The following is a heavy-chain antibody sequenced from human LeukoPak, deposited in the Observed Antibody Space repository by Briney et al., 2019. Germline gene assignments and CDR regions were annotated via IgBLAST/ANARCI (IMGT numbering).Heavy chain of an antibody. J-gene: IGHJ5*02. CDR1: GFTFSTYA. V-gene: IGHV3-23*01. D-gene: IGHD1-26*01. Sequence: GGSLRLSCAASGFTFSTYAMHWVRQAPGKGLEWVSAITSSGGSTYYADSVKGRFTISRDNSKNTLYLQMNSLRAEDTAVYYCAKLEGIVGARGNWFDPWGQGTLVTVSS. CDR2: ITSSGGST. CDR3: AKLEGIVGARGNWFDP.